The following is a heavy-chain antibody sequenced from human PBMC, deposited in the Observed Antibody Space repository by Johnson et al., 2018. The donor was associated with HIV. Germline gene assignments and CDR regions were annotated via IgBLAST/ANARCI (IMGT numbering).Heavy chain of an antibody. V-gene: IGHV3-7*05. CDR1: GFTFSSYW. J-gene: IGHJ3*02. CDR2: IKQDGSEK. D-gene: IGHD3-16*01. CDR3: AKVGDSPDAFDI. Sequence: MQLVESGGGLVQPGGSLRLSCAASGFTFSSYWMSWVRQAPGKGLEWVANIKQDGSEKYYVDSVKGRFTISRDNSKNTLYLQMNSLRAEDTAVYYCAKVGDSPDAFDIWGQGTMVTVSS.